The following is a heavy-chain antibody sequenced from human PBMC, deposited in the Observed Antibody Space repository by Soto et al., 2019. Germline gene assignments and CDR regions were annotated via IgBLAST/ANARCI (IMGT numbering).Heavy chain of an antibody. Sequence: GGSLRLSCAASGFTFSSYSMNWVRQAPGKGLEWVSYISSSSSTIYYADSVKGRFTISRDNAKNSLYLQMNSLRAEDTAVYYCARSSSSWFGELPAYDYWGQGTLVTVSS. CDR2: ISSSSSTI. D-gene: IGHD3-10*01. V-gene: IGHV3-48*01. J-gene: IGHJ4*02. CDR3: ARSSSSWFGELPAYDY. CDR1: GFTFSSYS.